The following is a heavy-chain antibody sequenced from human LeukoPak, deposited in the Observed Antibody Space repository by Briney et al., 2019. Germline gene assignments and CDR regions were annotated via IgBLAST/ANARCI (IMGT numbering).Heavy chain of an antibody. CDR3: ATGGLPWPASQRRAFDI. J-gene: IGHJ3*02. D-gene: IGHD4-23*01. Sequence: GGSLRLSCAASGFTFSSYAMSWVRQAPGKGLEWVSVISGSGGSTYYADSVKGRFTISRDNSKSTLFLQMNSLRAEDTALYYCATGGLPWPASQRRAFDIWGQGTLVTVSS. V-gene: IGHV3-23*01. CDR2: ISGSGGST. CDR1: GFTFSSYA.